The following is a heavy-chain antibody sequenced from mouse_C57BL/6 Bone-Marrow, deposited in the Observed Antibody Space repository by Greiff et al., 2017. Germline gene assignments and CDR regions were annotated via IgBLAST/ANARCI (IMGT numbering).Heavy chain of an antibody. CDR2: IYPRSGNT. Sequence: VQLQQSGAELARPGASVKLSCKASGYTFTSYGISWVKQRTGQGLEWIGEIYPRSGNTYYNEKFKGKATLTADKSSSTAYMELRSLTSEDAAVYFCARRTFYGSSSGFDYWAQGTTLTVSS. CDR1: GYTFTSYG. J-gene: IGHJ2*01. V-gene: IGHV1-81*01. CDR3: ARRTFYGSSSGFDY. D-gene: IGHD1-1*01.